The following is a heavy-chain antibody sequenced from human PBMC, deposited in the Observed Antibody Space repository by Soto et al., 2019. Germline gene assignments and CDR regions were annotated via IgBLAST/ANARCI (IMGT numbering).Heavy chain of an antibody. D-gene: IGHD4-17*01. V-gene: IGHV4-30-4*01. CDR1: DYY. CDR3: ASTHYGDYFDY. CDR2: IYYSGST. Sequence: DYYWSWIRQPPGKGLEWIGYIYYSGSTYYNPSLKSRVTISVDTSKNQFSLKLSSVTAADTAVYYCASTHYGDYFDYWGQGTLVTVSS. J-gene: IGHJ4*02.